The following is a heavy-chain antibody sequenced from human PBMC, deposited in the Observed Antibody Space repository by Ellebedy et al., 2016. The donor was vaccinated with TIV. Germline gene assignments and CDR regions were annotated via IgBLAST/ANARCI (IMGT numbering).Heavy chain of an antibody. D-gene: IGHD3-16*01. CDR1: GFTFSSYA. Sequence: GESLKISCAASGFTFSSYAMHWVRQAPGKGLEWVTVISYDGGDEYCADSVKGRFTISRDNPKNTVYLQMNSLRVEDTAVYYCVRDGSYDYGDYWGQGTVVTVSS. CDR3: VRDGSYDYGDY. CDR2: ISYDGGDE. V-gene: IGHV3-30-3*01. J-gene: IGHJ4*02.